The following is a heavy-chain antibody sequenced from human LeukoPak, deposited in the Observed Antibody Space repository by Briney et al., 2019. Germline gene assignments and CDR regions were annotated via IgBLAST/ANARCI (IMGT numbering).Heavy chain of an antibody. CDR2: INPNSGGT. D-gene: IGHD4-17*01. CDR1: GYTYTGYY. Sequence: GASVKVSCKASGYTYTGYYMHWVRQAPGQGLEWMGWINPNSGGTNYAQKFQGRVTMTRDTSVSTAYMELSRLRSDDTAVYYCARYRWDYGDYMEAWFDPWGQGTLVTVSS. J-gene: IGHJ5*02. CDR3: ARYRWDYGDYMEAWFDP. V-gene: IGHV1-2*02.